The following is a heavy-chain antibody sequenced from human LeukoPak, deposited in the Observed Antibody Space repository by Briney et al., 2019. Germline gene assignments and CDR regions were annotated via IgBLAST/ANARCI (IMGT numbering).Heavy chain of an antibody. J-gene: IGHJ4*02. CDR2: IYHSGST. CDR1: GGSISSDDYS. Sequence: SETLSLTCAVSGGSISSDDYSWSWIRQPPGKGLEWIGYIYHSGSTYYNPSLKSRVTISVDRSKNQFSLKLSSVTAADTAVYYCARGGDYFDRSGYDACDYWGQGTLVTVSS. V-gene: IGHV4-30-2*01. CDR3: ARGGDYFDRSGYDACDY. D-gene: IGHD3-22*01.